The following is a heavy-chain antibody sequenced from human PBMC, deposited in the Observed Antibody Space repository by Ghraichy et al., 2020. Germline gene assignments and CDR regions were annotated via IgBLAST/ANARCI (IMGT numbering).Heavy chain of an antibody. J-gene: IGHJ4*02. CDR2: IKYDGSAE. Sequence: GGSLRLSCAASGFAYNSYWINWVRQAPGKGLEWVAYIKYDGSAEYYVDSVKGRFAISRDNAKNSLYLQMNSLRAEDTAVYYCARGWGRFDYWGQGTLVTVSS. D-gene: IGHD2-21*02. CDR1: GFAYNSYW. V-gene: IGHV3-7*01. CDR3: ARGWGRFDY.